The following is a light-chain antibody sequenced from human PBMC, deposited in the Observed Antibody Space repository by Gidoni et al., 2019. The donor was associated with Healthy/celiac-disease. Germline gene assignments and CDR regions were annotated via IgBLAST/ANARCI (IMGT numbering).Light chain of an antibody. CDR1: QSISSY. CDR2: AAS. J-gene: IGKJ4*01. CDR3: QQSYSTPRT. V-gene: IGKV1-39*01. Sequence: DNPMTKPPSSLSASVGDRVTITCRASQSISSYLNWYQQKPGKAPKLLIYAASSLQSGVPSRFSGSGSGTDFTLTISSLQPEDFATYYCQQSYSTPRTFGGGTKVEIK.